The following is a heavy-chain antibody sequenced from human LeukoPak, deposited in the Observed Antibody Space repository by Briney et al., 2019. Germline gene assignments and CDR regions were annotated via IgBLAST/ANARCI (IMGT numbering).Heavy chain of an antibody. D-gene: IGHD3-3*01. CDR1: GGTFSSYA. CDR3: ATCAPYYDFGTKTSTRYYYYGMDV. CDR2: IIPIFGTA. J-gene: IGHJ6*02. V-gene: IGHV1-69*01. Sequence: GSSVKVSCKASGGTFSSYAISWVRQAPGQGLEWMGGIIPIFGTANYAQKFQGRVTITADESTSTAYMELSSLRSEDTAVYYCATCAPYYDFGTKTSTRYYYYGMDVWGQGTTVTVSS.